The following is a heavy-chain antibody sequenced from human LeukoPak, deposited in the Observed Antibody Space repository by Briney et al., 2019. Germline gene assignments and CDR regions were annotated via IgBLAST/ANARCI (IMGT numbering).Heavy chain of an antibody. CDR3: ARTAYGSGSYSTNRNWFDP. CDR2: IKQDGSEK. Sequence: GFLRLSCAASGFTFSSHWMSWVRQAPGKGLEWVANIKQDGSEKYYVDSVKGRFTISRDNDKNSLFLQMNSLRAEDTAVYYCARTAYGSGSYSTNRNWFDPWGQGTLVTVSS. CDR1: GFTFSSHW. V-gene: IGHV3-7*01. J-gene: IGHJ5*02. D-gene: IGHD3-10*01.